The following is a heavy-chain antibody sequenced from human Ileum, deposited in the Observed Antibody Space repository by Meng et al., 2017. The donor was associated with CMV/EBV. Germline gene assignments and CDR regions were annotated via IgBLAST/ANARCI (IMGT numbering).Heavy chain of an antibody. V-gene: IGHV3-23*01. J-gene: IGHJ4*01. CDR1: ASLFSLYP. Sequence: GRSLRLSCAVSASLFSLYPMAWVRQAPGKGLEWVAQISHDGSATYYADSIKARVTISRDNSVSSVYLDINDLRADDTAVYFCAKILITTSWLPKPFDAWGPGPLVTCYS. D-gene: IGHD2-2*01. CDR3: AKILITTSWLPKPFDA. CDR2: ISHDGSAT.